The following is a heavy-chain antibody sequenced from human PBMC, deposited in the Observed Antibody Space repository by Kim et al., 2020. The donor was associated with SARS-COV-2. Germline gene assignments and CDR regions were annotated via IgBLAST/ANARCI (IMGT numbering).Heavy chain of an antibody. J-gene: IGHJ4*02. V-gene: IGHV3-48*02. CDR2: ISSNTGSTI. Sequence: GGSLRLSCEASGFTFSRYGMNWFRQAPGQGLEWVSFISSNTGSTITYADSVKGRFTNSRDNGKNSLYLKLNSRTDEDTAVYYCVRGEDGNFDCDFWGQGTLVTVSS. CDR3: VRGEDGNFDCDF. CDR1: GFTFSRYG.